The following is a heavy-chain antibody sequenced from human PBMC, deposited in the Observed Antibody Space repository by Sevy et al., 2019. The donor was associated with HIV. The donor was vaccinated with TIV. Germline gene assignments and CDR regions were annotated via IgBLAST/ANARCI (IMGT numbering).Heavy chain of an antibody. CDR1: GFTFSSYA. CDR2: ISGSGGGT. Sequence: GGSLRLSCAASGFTFSSYAMSWVRQAPGKGLEWVSAISGSGGGTYYADSVKGRFTISRDNSNNTLYLQMNSLRAEDTAVYYCAKVDYYDSSGYYDYWGQGTLVTVSS. D-gene: IGHD3-22*01. CDR3: AKVDYYDSSGYYDY. V-gene: IGHV3-23*01. J-gene: IGHJ4*02.